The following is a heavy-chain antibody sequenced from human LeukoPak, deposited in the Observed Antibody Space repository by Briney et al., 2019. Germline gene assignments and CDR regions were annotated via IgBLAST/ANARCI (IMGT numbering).Heavy chain of an antibody. Sequence: GGSLRLSCAASGFTFSSYSMSWVRQAPGKGLEWVSGTSDRGDYTYYADSVKGRFTLSRDNSINTVDLQMNSLRAEDTAVYYCVKEYHSRGFGAYFDYWGQGTLVTVSS. CDR1: GFTFSSYS. J-gene: IGHJ4*02. V-gene: IGHV3-23*01. D-gene: IGHD3-3*01. CDR2: TSDRGDYT. CDR3: VKEYHSRGFGAYFDY.